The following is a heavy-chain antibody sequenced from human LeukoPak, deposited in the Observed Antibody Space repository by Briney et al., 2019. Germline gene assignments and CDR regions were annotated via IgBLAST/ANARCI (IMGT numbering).Heavy chain of an antibody. J-gene: IGHJ6*02. D-gene: IGHD6-19*01. CDR2: FYSGGNT. V-gene: IGHV3-66*01. CDR1: GFTVSSNY. CDR3: ARDGSGLIPYYYYGMDV. Sequence: GGSLRLSCAASGFTVSSNYMSWVRRAPGKGLEWVSVFYSGGNTYYADSVKGRFTISRDNSKNTVYLQMNSLRAEDTAVYYCARDGSGLIPYYYYGMDVWGQGTTVTVSS.